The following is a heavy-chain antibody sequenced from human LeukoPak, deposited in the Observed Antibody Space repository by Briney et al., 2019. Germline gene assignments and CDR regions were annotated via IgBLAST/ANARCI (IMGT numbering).Heavy chain of an antibody. V-gene: IGHV1-18*01. CDR2: ISAYNGNT. CDR1: GYTFTSYG. Sequence: ASVKVSCKASGYTFTSYGISWVRQAPGQGLEWMGWISAYNGNTNYAQKLQGRVTMTTDTSTSTAYMELRSLRSDDTAVYYCARDLRYSSSWTYHVGFDYWGQGTLVTVSS. J-gene: IGHJ4*02. CDR3: ARDLRYSSSWTYHVGFDY. D-gene: IGHD6-13*01.